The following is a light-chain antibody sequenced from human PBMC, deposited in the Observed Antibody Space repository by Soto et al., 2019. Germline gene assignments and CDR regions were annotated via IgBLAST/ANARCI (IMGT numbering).Light chain of an antibody. Sequence: DIQMTQSPSTLSASVGDRVTITCRASQNIRKGMAWFQQRPGKAPRLVIYEASTLESGVPTKFSGSGFGTEFTLTISSLQPDDIATYYCQRYTPSSWTFGQGTKVEIK. J-gene: IGKJ1*01. V-gene: IGKV1-5*03. CDR1: QNIRKG. CDR3: QRYTPSSWT. CDR2: EAS.